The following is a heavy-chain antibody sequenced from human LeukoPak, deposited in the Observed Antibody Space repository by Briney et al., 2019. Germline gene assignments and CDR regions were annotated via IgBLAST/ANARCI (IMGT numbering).Heavy chain of an antibody. D-gene: IGHD3-22*01. CDR2: IYYSGST. J-gene: IGHJ5*02. CDR3: ARDRDSSGYYNWFDP. CDR1: GGSISSYY. Sequence: KPSETLSLTCTVSGGSISSYYWSWIRQPPGKGLEWIGYIYYSGSTNYNPSLKSRVTISVDTSKNQFSLKLSSVTAADTAVYYCARDRDSSGYYNWFDPWGQGTLVTVSS. V-gene: IGHV4-59*01.